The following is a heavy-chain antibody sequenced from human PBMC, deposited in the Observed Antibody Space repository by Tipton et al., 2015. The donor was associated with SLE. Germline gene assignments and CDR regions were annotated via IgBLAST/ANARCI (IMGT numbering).Heavy chain of an antibody. Sequence: TLSLTCTVSAGSISTYYWSWIRQPPEKGLEWIGYIDYSGSTNYNPSLKSRVTISVDTSKNQFSLKLSSVTAADTAVYYCARLLTGVDYYYYYMDVWGKGTTVTVSS. CDR3: ARLLTGVDYYYYYMDV. D-gene: IGHD7-27*01. CDR2: IDYSGST. CDR1: AGSISTYY. V-gene: IGHV4-59*08. J-gene: IGHJ6*03.